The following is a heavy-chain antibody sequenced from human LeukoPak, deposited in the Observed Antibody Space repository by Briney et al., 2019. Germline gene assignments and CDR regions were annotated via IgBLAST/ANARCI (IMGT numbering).Heavy chain of an antibody. CDR2: ISGGGDKA. V-gene: IGHV3-23*01. D-gene: IGHD6-19*01. CDR3: AKDLALAGTGGGFDV. CDR1: GFTFTTYA. Sequence: GGSVRLSCAASGFTFTTYAINWVRQAPGKGLEWVSGISGGGDKAFYADFVNGRFTISRDNSKNTVSLQMSSLRAEDTALYYCAKDLALAGTGGGFDVWGQGTRVAVSS. J-gene: IGHJ3*01.